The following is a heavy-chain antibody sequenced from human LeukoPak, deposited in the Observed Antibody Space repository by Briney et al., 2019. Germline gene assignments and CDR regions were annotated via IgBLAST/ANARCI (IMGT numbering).Heavy chain of an antibody. J-gene: IGHJ3*02. V-gene: IGHV3-7*01. D-gene: IGHD2-15*01. CDR1: GFTFSSYA. Sequence: PGRSLRLSCAASGFTFSSYAMHWVRQAPGKGLEWVANIKQDGSEKYYEDSVKGRFTISRDNAKNSLYLQMNSLRAEDTAVYYCARDSTGIVVVVAAYAFDIWGQGTMVTVSS. CDR3: ARDSTGIVVVVAAYAFDI. CDR2: IKQDGSEK.